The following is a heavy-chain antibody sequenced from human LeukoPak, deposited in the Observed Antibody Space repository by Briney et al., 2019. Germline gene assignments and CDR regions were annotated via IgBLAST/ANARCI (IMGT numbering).Heavy chain of an antibody. D-gene: IGHD3-22*01. Sequence: PSETLSLTCTVSGGSVSSYYWSWIRQPPGKGLEWIGYIYNSENTKYNSSLESRVTMSIDTSKNRLFLKLSSVTAADTAVYYCARHMLTYYYDSSGYYALYYYYGMDVWGQGTTVTVSS. CDR3: ARHMLTYYYDSSGYYALYYYYGMDV. V-gene: IGHV4-59*08. CDR2: IYNSENT. CDR1: GGSVSSYY. J-gene: IGHJ6*02.